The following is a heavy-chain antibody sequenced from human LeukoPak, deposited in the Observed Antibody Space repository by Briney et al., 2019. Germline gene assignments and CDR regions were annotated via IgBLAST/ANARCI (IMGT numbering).Heavy chain of an antibody. J-gene: IGHJ4*02. Sequence: SGGSLRLSCAASGFTFSSYGMHWVRQAPGKGLEWVAVISYDGSNKYYADSVKGRFTISRDNSKNTLYLQMNSLGAEDTAVYYCAKDTVVSGYCSGGGCYEFDYWGQGTLVTVSS. V-gene: IGHV3-30*18. CDR3: AKDTVVSGYCSGGGCYEFDY. CDR2: ISYDGSNK. D-gene: IGHD2-15*01. CDR1: GFTFSSYG.